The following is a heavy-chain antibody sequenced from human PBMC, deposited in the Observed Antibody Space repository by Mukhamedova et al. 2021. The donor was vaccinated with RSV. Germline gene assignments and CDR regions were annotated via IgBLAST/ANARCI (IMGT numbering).Heavy chain of an antibody. CDR2: IYPGDSDT. J-gene: IGHJ6*01. CDR1: W. CDR3: ARGFIISGYSYGYDYYGMDV. V-gene: IGHV5-51*01. Sequence: WIGWVRQMPGKGLEWMGIIYPGDSDTRYSPSFQGQVTISADKSISTAYLQWSSLKASDTAMYYCARGFIISGYSYGYDYYGMDVWG. D-gene: IGHD5-18*01.